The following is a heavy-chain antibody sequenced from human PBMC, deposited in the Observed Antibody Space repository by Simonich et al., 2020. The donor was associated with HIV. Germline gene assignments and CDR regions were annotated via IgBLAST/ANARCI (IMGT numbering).Heavy chain of an antibody. Sequence: QVQLQQWGAGLLKPSETLSLTCAVYGGSFSGSYWSWFRQPPGKGREWIGENNHSASTNYNPSRKSRVTKSVDTSKNQVSQKLGSVTAADTAVYYCARRLSKLSRNQRPDAFDIWGQGTMVTVSS. J-gene: IGHJ3*02. V-gene: IGHV4-34*01. CDR2: NNHSAST. CDR3: ARRLSKLSRNQRPDAFDI. CDR1: GGSFSGSY. D-gene: IGHD5-18*01.